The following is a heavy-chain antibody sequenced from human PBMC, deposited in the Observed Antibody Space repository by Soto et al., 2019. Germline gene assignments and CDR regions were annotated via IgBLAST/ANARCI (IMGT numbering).Heavy chain of an antibody. CDR3: AINVWGSTSRPDWWYFDL. D-gene: IGHD3-16*01. CDR2: ISGGGDRT. V-gene: IGHV3-23*01. J-gene: IGHJ2*01. CDR1: GFTFINYA. Sequence: EVQLLESGGGLVQPGGSLRLSCVGSGFTFINYAMNWVRQTPGKGLEWVSGISGGGDRTFDADSVKGRFTISRDNSKNTVSLQMNSLRADYTAVYYCAINVWGSTSRPDWWYFDLWGRGTLVTVSS.